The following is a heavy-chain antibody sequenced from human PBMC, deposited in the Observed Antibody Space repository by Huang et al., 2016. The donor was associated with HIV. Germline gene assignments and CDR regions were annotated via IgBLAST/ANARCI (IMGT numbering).Heavy chain of an antibody. V-gene: IGHV4-61*09. J-gene: IGHJ6*03. CDR1: GASIRSGSDY. D-gene: IGHD5-12*01. CDR3: ARARRDGYNLGYYYLDV. Sequence: QVQLQESGPGLVKPSQTLSLTCTVSGASIRSGSDYWTWIRQPAGRGPEWLGQLSASGSTNYIPSHLSRVTISRCTSKRQFSLHLSSVTAADTALYFCARARRDGYNLGYYYLDVWGKGTTVTVS. CDR2: LSASGST.